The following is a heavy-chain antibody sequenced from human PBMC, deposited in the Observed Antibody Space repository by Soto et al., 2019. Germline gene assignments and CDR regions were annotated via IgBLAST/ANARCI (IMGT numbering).Heavy chain of an antibody. CDR1: GGTFSSYA. D-gene: IGHD4-17*01. CDR3: ARWRGDYSNWFDP. CDR2: IIPIFGTA. Sequence: GASVKVSCKASGGTFSSYAISWVRQAPGRGLEWMGGIIPIFGTANYAQKFQGRVTITADKSTSTAYMELSSLRSEDTAVYYCARWRGDYSNWFDPWGQGTLVTVSS. V-gene: IGHV1-69*06. J-gene: IGHJ5*02.